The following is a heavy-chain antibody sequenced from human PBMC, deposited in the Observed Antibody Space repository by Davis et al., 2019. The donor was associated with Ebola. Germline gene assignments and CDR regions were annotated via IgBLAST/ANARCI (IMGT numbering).Heavy chain of an antibody. J-gene: IGHJ5*02. CDR1: GGTFSSYA. D-gene: IGHD6-13*01. CDR2: IIPIFGTA. Sequence: SVKVSCKASGGTFSSYAISWVRQAPGQGLEWMGGIIPIFGTANYAQKFQGRVTITADESTSTAYMELSSLGSEDTAVYYCARDSVYSSSWYCWFDPWGQGTLVTVSS. CDR3: ARDSVYSSSWYCWFDP. V-gene: IGHV1-69*13.